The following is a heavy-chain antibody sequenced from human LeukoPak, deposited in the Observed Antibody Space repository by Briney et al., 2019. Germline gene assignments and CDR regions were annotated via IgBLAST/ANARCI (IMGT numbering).Heavy chain of an antibody. CDR1: GYTFTSYD. V-gene: IGHV1-8*01. CDR3: ARVRRSDGYNVFDY. Sequence: ASVKVSCKASGYTFTSYDINWVRQATGQGLEWMGWMNPNSGNTGYAQKFQGRVTMTRNTSISTAYMELSSLRSEDTAVYYCARVRRSDGYNVFDYWGQGTLVTVSS. CDR2: MNPNSGNT. D-gene: IGHD5-24*01. J-gene: IGHJ4*02.